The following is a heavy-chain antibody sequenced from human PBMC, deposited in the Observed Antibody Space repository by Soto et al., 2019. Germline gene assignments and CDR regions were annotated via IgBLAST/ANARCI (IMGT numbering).Heavy chain of an antibody. CDR2: ISSSSSTI. J-gene: IGHJ2*01. CDR1: GFTFSSYS. V-gene: IGHV3-48*01. CDR3: ARSASNQNWYFDL. Sequence: GGSLRLSCAASGFTFSSYSMNWVRQAPGKGLEWVSYISSSSSTIYYADSVKGRFTISRDNAKNSLYLQMNSLRAEDTAVYYCARSASNQNWYFDLWGRGTLVTVSS. D-gene: IGHD2-2*01.